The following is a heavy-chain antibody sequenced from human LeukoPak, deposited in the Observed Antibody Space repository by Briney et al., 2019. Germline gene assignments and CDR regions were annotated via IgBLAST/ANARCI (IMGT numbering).Heavy chain of an antibody. V-gene: IGHV4-39*01. CDR2: IYYSEST. CDR1: GGSISSSIYH. J-gene: IGHJ4*02. CDR3: ATLNSINWYFY. D-gene: IGHD6-13*01. Sequence: SDTLSLTCSVSGGSISSSIYHWVRIPQPPGQGLEWIGTIYYSESTDYNPSLESRVAMSVDTSKNQFSLKLSSVTAADTAVYYCATLNSINWYFYWGQGTLVTVSS.